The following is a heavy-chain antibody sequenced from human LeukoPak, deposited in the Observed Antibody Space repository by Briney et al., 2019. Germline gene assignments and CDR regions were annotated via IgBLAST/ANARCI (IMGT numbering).Heavy chain of an antibody. CDR2: ISSSSSTI. J-gene: IGHJ5*02. D-gene: IGHD1-1*01. CDR1: GFTFSSYS. V-gene: IGHV3-48*02. CDR3: TTVSGFRFDP. Sequence: AGGSLRLSCAASGFTFSSYSMNWVRQAPGKGLEWVSYISSSSSTIYYADSVKGRFTISRDNAENSLYLQMSSLRDEDTAVYYCTTVSGFRFDPWGQGTLVTVSS.